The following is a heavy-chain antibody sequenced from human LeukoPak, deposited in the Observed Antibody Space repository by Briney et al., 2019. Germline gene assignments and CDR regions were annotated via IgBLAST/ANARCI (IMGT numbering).Heavy chain of an antibody. Sequence: SVKLSCKASGATFSSYAISWVRQAPGQGLEWMGGIIPIFGTANYAQKFQGRVTITADESTSTAYMELSSLRSEDTAVYYCARDIAVAGTSGYFDYWGQGTLVTVSS. CDR2: IIPIFGTA. D-gene: IGHD6-19*01. V-gene: IGHV1-69*13. CDR1: GATFSSYA. CDR3: ARDIAVAGTSGYFDY. J-gene: IGHJ4*02.